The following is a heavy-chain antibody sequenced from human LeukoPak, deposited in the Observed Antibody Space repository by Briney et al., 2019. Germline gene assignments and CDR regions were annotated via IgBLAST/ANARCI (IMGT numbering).Heavy chain of an antibody. CDR1: GYTFTSYD. CDR2: MNPNSGNT. D-gene: IGHD6-13*01. CDR3: ARNQQPLKNWFDP. Sequence: GASVKVSCKASGYTFTSYDSNWVRQATGQGLEWMGWMNPNSGNTRYAQKFQGRVTITRNTSISTAYMELSSLRSEDTAVYYCARNQQPLKNWFDPWGQGTLVTVSS. V-gene: IGHV1-8*03. J-gene: IGHJ5*02.